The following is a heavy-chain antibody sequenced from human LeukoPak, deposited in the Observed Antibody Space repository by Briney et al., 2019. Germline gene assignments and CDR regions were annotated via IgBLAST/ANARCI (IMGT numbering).Heavy chain of an antibody. D-gene: IGHD3-22*01. V-gene: IGHV3-30*18. J-gene: IGHJ4*02. CDR1: GFTFSTYG. Sequence: PGGSLRLSCAASGFTFSTYGMHWVRQAPGKGLEWVAVISFDGIYKFYSDSVKGRFSISRDNSNNTLSLQMNSLRDDDTAVYYCAKGLGSGYYYNSDYWGQGTLVSVSS. CDR2: ISFDGIYK. CDR3: AKGLGSGYYYNSDY.